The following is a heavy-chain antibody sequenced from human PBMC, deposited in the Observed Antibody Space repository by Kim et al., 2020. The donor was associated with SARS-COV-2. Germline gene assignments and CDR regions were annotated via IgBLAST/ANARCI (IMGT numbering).Heavy chain of an antibody. V-gene: IGHV1-2*04. Sequence: ASVKVSCKASGYTFTGHYMHWVRQAPGQGLEWMGWINPNSGGTNYAQKFEGWLTMARDTSISTVYMELSRLTSDDTAVYYCARGMSGSYWNLDSWGQGTLVTVSS. CDR2: INPNSGGT. CDR3: ARGMSGSYWNLDS. J-gene: IGHJ4*02. D-gene: IGHD1-26*01. CDR1: GYTFTGHY.